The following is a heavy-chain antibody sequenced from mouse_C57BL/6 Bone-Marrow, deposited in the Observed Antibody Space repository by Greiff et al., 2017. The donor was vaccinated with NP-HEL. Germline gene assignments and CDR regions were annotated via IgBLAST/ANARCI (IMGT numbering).Heavy chain of an antibody. Sequence: VQLVESGAELARPGASVKLSCKASGYTFTSYGISWVKQSTGQGLEWIGEIYPRSGNTYYNEKFKGKATLTADKSSSTAYMELRSLTSEDSAVYFCARWDYGSSYEYFDYWGQGTTLTVSS. V-gene: IGHV1-81*01. CDR3: ARWDYGSSYEYFDY. D-gene: IGHD1-1*01. CDR1: GYTFTSYG. CDR2: IYPRSGNT. J-gene: IGHJ2*01.